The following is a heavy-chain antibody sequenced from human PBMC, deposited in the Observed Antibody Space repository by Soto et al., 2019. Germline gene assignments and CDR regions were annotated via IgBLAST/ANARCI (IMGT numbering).Heavy chain of an antibody. CDR1: GGTFNSYA. CDR2: IIPIFGTA. CDR3: ARVRFLEIGGYYYGMDV. J-gene: IGHJ6*02. Sequence: SVKVSCKASGGTFNSYAISWVRQAPGQGLEWMGGIIPIFGTANYTQKFQGRVTITADESTSTAYMELSSLRSEDTAVYYCARVRFLEIGGYYYGMDVWGQGTTVTV. D-gene: IGHD3-3*01. V-gene: IGHV1-69*13.